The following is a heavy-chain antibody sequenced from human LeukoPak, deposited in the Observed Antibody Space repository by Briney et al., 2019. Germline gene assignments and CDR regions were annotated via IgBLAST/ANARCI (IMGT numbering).Heavy chain of an antibody. CDR1: GFTFDRHG. CDR3: VRDREWSFDY. V-gene: IGHV3-30*02. J-gene: IGHJ4*02. Sequence: PGRSLRLSCAASGFTFDRHGMHWVRQAPGKGLEWVAYVRFAGTDKYHVDSVKGRFSISRDNSKNTLYLQMNSLRVEDTAVYYCVRDREWSFDYWGQGTLVTVSS. D-gene: IGHD3-3*01. CDR2: VRFAGTDK.